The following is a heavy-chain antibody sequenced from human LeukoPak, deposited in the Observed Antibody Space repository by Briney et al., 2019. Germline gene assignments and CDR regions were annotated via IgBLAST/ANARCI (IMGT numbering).Heavy chain of an antibody. J-gene: IGHJ4*02. CDR3: AKDNELGATAY. CDR2: IRSKANSYAT. V-gene: IGHV3-73*01. CDR1: GFKFCGSA. Sequence: SLTRSCAPSGFKFCGSAMHSVRQASGKGLEWVGRIRSKANSYATAYAASVKGRFTISRDDSKNTLYLQMNSLRAEDTAVYYCAKDNELGATAYRGQGTLVTVSS. D-gene: IGHD1-26*01.